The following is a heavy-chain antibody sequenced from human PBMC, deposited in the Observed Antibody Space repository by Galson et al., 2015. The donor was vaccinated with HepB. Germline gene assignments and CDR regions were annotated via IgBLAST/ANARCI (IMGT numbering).Heavy chain of an antibody. CDR2: MNPNSGNT. CDR1: GYTFTSYD. Sequence: SVKVSCKASGYTFTSYDINWVRLATGQGLEWMGWMNPNSGNTGYAQKFQGRVTMTRNTSISTAYMELSSLRSEDTAVYYCARLESSSGYSQFDYWGQGTLVTVSS. V-gene: IGHV1-8*01. J-gene: IGHJ4*02. CDR3: ARLESSSGYSQFDY. D-gene: IGHD3-22*01.